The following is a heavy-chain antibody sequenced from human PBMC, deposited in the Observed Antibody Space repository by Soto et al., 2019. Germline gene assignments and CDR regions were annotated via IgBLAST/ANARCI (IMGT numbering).Heavy chain of an antibody. J-gene: IGHJ4*02. Sequence: QVQLVESGGGVVQPGRSLRLSCAASGFTFSSYGMHWVRQAPGKGLEWVAVISYDGSNKYYADSVKGRFTISRDNSKNTLDLQRNSLRAEDTAVYYWANARGEQWLPRGGLVDYWGQGTLVTVSS. D-gene: IGHD6-19*01. CDR1: GFTFSSYG. V-gene: IGHV3-30*18. CDR3: ANARGEQWLPRGGLVDY. CDR2: ISYDGSNK.